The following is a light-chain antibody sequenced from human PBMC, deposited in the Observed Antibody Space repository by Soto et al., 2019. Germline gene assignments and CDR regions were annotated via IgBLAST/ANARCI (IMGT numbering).Light chain of an antibody. J-gene: IGKJ1*01. Sequence: DIQMTQSPSNLSASVGDRVTITCRASQSISSWLAWYQQKPGTAPKVLIYHASNLQSGVPSRFSGSGSGTEFTLTISSLQPDDFATYYCQQYNSYSFGQGTKVDIK. CDR3: QQYNSYS. V-gene: IGKV1-5*01. CDR1: QSISSW. CDR2: HAS.